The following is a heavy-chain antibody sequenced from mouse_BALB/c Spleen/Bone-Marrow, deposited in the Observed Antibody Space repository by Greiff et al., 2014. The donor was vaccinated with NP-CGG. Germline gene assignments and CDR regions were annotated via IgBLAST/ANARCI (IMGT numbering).Heavy chain of an antibody. V-gene: IGHV1-18*01. Sequence: EVQLQQSGPELVKPGTSVKISCKTSGYTFTEYTMHWVKQSHGKSHEWIGGINPNNGGTSYNQKFKGKATLTVDKSSSTAYMELRSLTSEDSAVYYCARSEGRYYFAMNYWGQGTSVTVSS. CDR1: GYTFTEYT. J-gene: IGHJ4*01. CDR2: INPNNGGT. CDR3: ARSEGRYYFAMNY.